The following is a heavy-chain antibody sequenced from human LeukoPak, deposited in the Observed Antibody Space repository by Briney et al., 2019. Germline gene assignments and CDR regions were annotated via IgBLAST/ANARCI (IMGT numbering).Heavy chain of an antibody. V-gene: IGHV3-21*01. D-gene: IGHD3-10*01. CDR2: ISSSSSYI. Sequence: PGGSLRLSCGASGFTFSNYGMLWVRQAPGKGLEWVSSISSSSSYIYYADSVKGRFTISRDNAKNSLYLQMNSLRAEDTAVYYCARTMVRGVIGDYWGQGTLVTVSS. J-gene: IGHJ4*02. CDR3: ARTMVRGVIGDY. CDR1: GFTFSNYG.